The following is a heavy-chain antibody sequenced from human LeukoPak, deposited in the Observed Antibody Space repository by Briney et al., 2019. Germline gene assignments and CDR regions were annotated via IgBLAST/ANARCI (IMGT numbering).Heavy chain of an antibody. CDR2: IYHSGST. CDR3: ARSDTAMAKGRLLDY. J-gene: IGHJ4*02. CDR1: GGSISSSNW. V-gene: IGHV4-4*02. D-gene: IGHD5-18*01. Sequence: SGTLSLTCAVSGGSISSSNWWSWVRQPPGKGLEWIGEIYHSGSTNYNPSLKSRVTISVDTSKNQFSLKLSSVTAADTAVYYCARSDTAMAKGRLLDYWGQGTLVTVSS.